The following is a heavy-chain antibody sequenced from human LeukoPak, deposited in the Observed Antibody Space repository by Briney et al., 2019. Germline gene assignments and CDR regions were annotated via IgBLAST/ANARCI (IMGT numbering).Heavy chain of an antibody. CDR3: ARSGLHSFY. V-gene: IGHV4-59*01. D-gene: IGHD5-24*01. J-gene: IGHJ4*02. CDR1: GGSFSNYC. CDR2: ICYGGST. Sequence: MAPETLSLTCTVSGGSFSNYCWNWIRQPPGKGLEWIGYICYGGSTKYSPSLKSRVTISMASSKNQFSLRLNSLTAAGTAVYYCARSGLHSFYWGQGTLVTVSS.